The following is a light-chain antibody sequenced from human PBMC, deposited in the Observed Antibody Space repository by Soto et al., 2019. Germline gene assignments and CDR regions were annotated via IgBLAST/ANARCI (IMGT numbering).Light chain of an antibody. Sequence: EIVLTQSPATLSLSPGERATFSCKASQSVGTSLAWFQQEPGQAPRLLIYDASVRATGIPARFSGSGSGTDFTLTISRLQPEDIAMYYCQQSSNWPPWTFGRGTRVEI. J-gene: IGKJ1*01. V-gene: IGKV3-11*01. CDR3: QQSSNWPPWT. CDR1: QSVGTS. CDR2: DAS.